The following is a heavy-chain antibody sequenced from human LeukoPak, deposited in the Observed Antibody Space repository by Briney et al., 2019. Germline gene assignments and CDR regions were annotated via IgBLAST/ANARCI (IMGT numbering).Heavy chain of an antibody. Sequence: AGGSLRLSCAASGFTFSSYSMNWVRQAPGKGLEWGSYISSSSSTIYYADSVKGRFTISRDNAKNSLYLQMNSLRAEDTAVYYGAREELTGTLFDYWGQGTLVTVSS. CDR1: GFTFSSYS. CDR2: ISSSSSTI. V-gene: IGHV3-48*01. CDR3: AREELTGTLFDY. D-gene: IGHD1-20*01. J-gene: IGHJ4*02.